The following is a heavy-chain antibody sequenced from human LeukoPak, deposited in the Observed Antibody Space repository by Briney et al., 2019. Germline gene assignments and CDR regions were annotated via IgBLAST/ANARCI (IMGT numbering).Heavy chain of an antibody. CDR3: AREKLLWFGELLKNFGY. CDR2: ISGSGGST. J-gene: IGHJ4*02. Sequence: PGGSLRLSCAASGFTLSSYGMSWVRQAPGKGLEWVSAISGSGGSTYYADSVKGRFTISRDNSKNTLYLQMNSLRAEDTAVYYCAREKLLWFGELLKNFGYWGQGTLVTVSS. V-gene: IGHV3-23*01. D-gene: IGHD3-10*01. CDR1: GFTLSSYG.